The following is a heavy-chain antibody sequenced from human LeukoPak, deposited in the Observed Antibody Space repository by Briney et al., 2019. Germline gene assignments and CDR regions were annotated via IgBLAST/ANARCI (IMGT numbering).Heavy chain of an antibody. CDR1: GFTFSSYG. J-gene: IGHJ4*02. Sequence: SGGSLRLSCAASGFTFSSYGMHWVRQAPGKGLEWVAVISYDGSNKYYADSVKGRFTISRDNSKNTLYLQMNSLRAEDTAVYYCAKQSPGIAAAPPDYWGQGTLVTVSS. D-gene: IGHD6-13*01. CDR3: AKQSPGIAAAPPDY. V-gene: IGHV3-30*18. CDR2: ISYDGSNK.